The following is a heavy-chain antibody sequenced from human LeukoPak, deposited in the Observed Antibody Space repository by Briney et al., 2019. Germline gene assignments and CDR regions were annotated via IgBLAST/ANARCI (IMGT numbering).Heavy chain of an antibody. CDR3: ARVGTYGSGSYLSWLDY. Sequence: PSETLFLTCTVSGGSISSYYWSWIRQPPGKGLEWIGYIYSSGSTNYNPSLKSRVTISVDTSKNQFSLKLTSVTAADTAVYYCARVGTYGSGSYLSWLDYWGQGTLVTVSS. CDR2: IYSSGST. V-gene: IGHV4-59*08. J-gene: IGHJ4*02. D-gene: IGHD3-10*01. CDR1: GGSISSYY.